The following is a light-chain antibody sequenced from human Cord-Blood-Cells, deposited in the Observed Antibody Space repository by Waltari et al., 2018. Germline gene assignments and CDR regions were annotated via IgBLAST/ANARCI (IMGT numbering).Light chain of an antibody. J-gene: IGKJ1*01. CDR1: QSVSSN. V-gene: IGKV3-15*01. CDR3: QQDNNGPRT. Sequence: EIVMTQSPATLSVSPGERATLSCRASQSVSSNLAWYQQKPGQAPWLLIYGASTRATGIPARFSGRGSGTECTLTISSLQSEDFAVYYCQQDNNGPRTFGQGTKVEIK. CDR2: GAS.